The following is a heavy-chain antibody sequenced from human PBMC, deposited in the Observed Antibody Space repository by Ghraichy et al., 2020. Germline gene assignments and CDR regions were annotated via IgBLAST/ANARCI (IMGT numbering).Heavy chain of an antibody. D-gene: IGHD4-17*01. J-gene: IGHJ4*02. CDR2: ISYDGSNK. Sequence: GGSLRLSCAASGFTFSSYAMHWVRQAPGKGLEWVAVISYDGSNKYYADSVKGRFTISRDNSKNTLYLQMNSLRAEDTAVYYCARDQMGMTTVTTHFDYWGQGTLVTVSS. V-gene: IGHV3-30*04. CDR1: GFTFSSYA. CDR3: ARDQMGMTTVTTHFDY.